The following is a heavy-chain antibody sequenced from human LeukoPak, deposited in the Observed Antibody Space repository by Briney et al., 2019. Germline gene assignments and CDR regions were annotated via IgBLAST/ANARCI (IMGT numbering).Heavy chain of an antibody. J-gene: IGHJ4*02. D-gene: IGHD2-8*01. CDR2: ISYDGSNK. CDR3: ARDHIVLMVYAMALDY. CDR1: GFTFSSYA. Sequence: GGSLRLSCAASGFTFSSYAMHWVRQAPGKGLEWVAVISYDGSNKYYADSVKGRFTISRDNSKNTLYLQMNSLRAEDTAVYYCARDHIVLMVYAMALDYWGQGTLVTVSS. V-gene: IGHV3-30*04.